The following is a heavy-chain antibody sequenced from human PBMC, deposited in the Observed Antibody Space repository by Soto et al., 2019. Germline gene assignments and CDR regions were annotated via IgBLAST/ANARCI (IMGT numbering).Heavy chain of an antibody. CDR1: GGSLSSYY. CDR3: ARDWSGNQRGWFDP. J-gene: IGHJ5*02. Sequence: PSETLSVTCPVSGGSLSSYYLNWIRPHPGKGLEWIGCIHYSGSTYYNPSLKSRVTISVDTSKNQFSLRLTSVIAADTAVYYCARDWSGNQRGWFDPWGQGTLVTVSS. D-gene: IGHD3-3*01. CDR2: IHYSGST. V-gene: IGHV4-59*06.